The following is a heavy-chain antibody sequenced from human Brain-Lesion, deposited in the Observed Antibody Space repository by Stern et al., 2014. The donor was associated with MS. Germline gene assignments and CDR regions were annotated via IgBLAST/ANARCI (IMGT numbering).Heavy chain of an antibody. CDR3: ARGERWFDS. V-gene: IGHV3-74*01. Sequence: EVQLVESGGGLVQPGGSLRLSCAASGFTFSNYWMHWVRQAPGKGLVWVSRVNNDGRRTSYADSVKGRFTMSRDNAKNTPYLQMNSLRVEDTAIYYCARGERWFDSWGQGTLVTVSS. CDR1: GFTFSNYW. J-gene: IGHJ5*01. CDR2: VNNDGRRT.